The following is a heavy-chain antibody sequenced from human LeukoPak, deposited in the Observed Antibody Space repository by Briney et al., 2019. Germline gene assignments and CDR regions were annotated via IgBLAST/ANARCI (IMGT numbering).Heavy chain of an antibody. CDR3: ARVNYGGITDFDY. CDR2: IKQDGSEK. J-gene: IGHJ4*02. D-gene: IGHD4-23*01. Sequence: GGSLRLSCAASGFTFSSYWMSWVRQAPGKGLEWVANIKQDGSEKYYVDSVKGRFTISRDNAKNSLYLQMNSLRAEDTAVYYCARVNYGGITDFDYWGQGTLVTVSS. V-gene: IGHV3-7*03. CDR1: GFTFSSYW.